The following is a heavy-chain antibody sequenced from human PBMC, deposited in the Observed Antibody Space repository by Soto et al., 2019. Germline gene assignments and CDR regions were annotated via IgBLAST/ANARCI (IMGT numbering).Heavy chain of an antibody. D-gene: IGHD6-19*01. CDR2: ISYDGSNK. Sequence: GGSLRLSCAASGFTFSSYGMHWVRQAPGKGLEWVAVISYDGSNKYYADSVKGRFTISRDNSKNTLYLQMNSLRAEDTAVYYCAKGPLRMGIAVAGPFDYWGQGTLVTVSS. V-gene: IGHV3-30*18. CDR1: GFTFSSYG. J-gene: IGHJ4*02. CDR3: AKGPLRMGIAVAGPFDY.